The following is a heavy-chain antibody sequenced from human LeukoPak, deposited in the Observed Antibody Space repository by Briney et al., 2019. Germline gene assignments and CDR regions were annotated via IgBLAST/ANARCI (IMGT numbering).Heavy chain of an antibody. CDR1: GFTFSTYG. V-gene: IGHV3-33*06. J-gene: IGHJ3*02. CDR3: VKERGPFDAFDI. CDR2: IWSDGNNK. Sequence: PGGSLRLSCGATGFTFSTYGMHWVRQAPGKGLEWVAVIWSDGNNKFYADSVKGRFTFSRDNSRNTLSLQMNSLRAEDTAVYYCVKERGPFDAFDIWGQGTMVTVSS.